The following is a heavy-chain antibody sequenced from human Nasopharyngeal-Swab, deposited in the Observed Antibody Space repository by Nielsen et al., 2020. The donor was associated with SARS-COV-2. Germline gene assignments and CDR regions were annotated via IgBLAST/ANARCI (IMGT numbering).Heavy chain of an antibody. V-gene: IGHV3-7*03. Sequence: GGSLRLSCAASGFTFSSYWMSWVRQAPGKGLEWVANIKEDGSEKYYVDSVKGRFTISRDNAKNSLYLQMNSLKTEDAAVYYCARGDSSGGHWYAGGYWGQGTLVTVSS. J-gene: IGHJ4*02. CDR3: ARGDSSGGHWYAGGY. CDR2: IKEDGSEK. CDR1: GFTFSSYW. D-gene: IGHD2-21*02.